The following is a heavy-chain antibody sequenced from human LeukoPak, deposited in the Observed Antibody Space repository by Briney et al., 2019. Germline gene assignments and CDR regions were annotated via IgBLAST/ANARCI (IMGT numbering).Heavy chain of an antibody. D-gene: IGHD2-15*01. CDR3: ARLGLSGGYYFDY. J-gene: IGHJ4*02. V-gene: IGHV3-11*04. Sequence: PGGSLRLSCAASGFTFSDYYMSWIRQAPGKGLEWISYISSTGSAIYYAASVKGRFTISRDNAKNSLYLQMNSLRAEDTAVYYCARLGLSGGYYFDYWGQGTLVTVSS. CDR1: GFTFSDYY. CDR2: ISSTGSAI.